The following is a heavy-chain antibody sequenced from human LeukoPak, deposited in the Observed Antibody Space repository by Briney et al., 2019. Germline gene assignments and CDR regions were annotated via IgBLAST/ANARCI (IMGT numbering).Heavy chain of an antibody. CDR1: GFTFSSYG. CDR2: ISYDGSNK. CDR3: AREGITAAGNWYFDL. Sequence: GGSLRLSCAASGFTFSSYGMHWVRQAPGKGLEWVAVISYDGSNKYYADSVKGRFTISRENAKNSVYLQMNSLRVGDTGVYYCAREGITAAGNWYFDLWGRGTLVTVSS. D-gene: IGHD6-13*01. J-gene: IGHJ2*01. V-gene: IGHV3-30*03.